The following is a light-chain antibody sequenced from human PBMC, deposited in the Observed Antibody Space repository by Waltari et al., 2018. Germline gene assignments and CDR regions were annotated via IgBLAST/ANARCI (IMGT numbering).Light chain of an antibody. CDR2: DVS. J-gene: IGLJ1*01. Sequence: QSALTQPRSVSGSLGPSVTISCTGPSSDVGGSNYVSWYQQHPGKAPKVMIYDVSQRPSGVPDRFSGSKSGNTASLTISGLQAEDEADYYCCSYAGSFTYVFGTGTKVTVL. CDR1: SSDVGGSNY. V-gene: IGLV2-11*01. CDR3: CSYAGSFTYV.